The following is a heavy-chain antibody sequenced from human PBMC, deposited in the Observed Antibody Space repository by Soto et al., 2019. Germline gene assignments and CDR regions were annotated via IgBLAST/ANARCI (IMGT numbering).Heavy chain of an antibody. CDR3: ARLFDTSGWYDY. J-gene: IGHJ4*02. Sequence: GESLKISCKGSGYSFTSYWIGWVSQMPGKGLERMGIIYPGDSDTRYSPSFQGQVTISADKSITTTYLQWSSLKASDTAIYYCARLFDTSGWYDYWGQGTLVTVSS. D-gene: IGHD6-19*01. CDR2: IYPGDSDT. CDR1: GYSFTSYW. V-gene: IGHV5-51*01.